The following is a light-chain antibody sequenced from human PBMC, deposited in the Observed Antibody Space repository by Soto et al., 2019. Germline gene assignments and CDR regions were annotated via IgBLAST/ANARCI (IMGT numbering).Light chain of an antibody. V-gene: IGKV3-11*01. J-gene: IGKJ1*01. CDR3: QQRSNWPWT. CDR2: DAS. CDR1: QSVSSY. Sequence: EIVLTQSPATLSLSPGERATLSCRASQSVSSYLAWYQQKPGQAPRLLIYDASNRATGIPARFSGSGSGTEFTLTISSLQSEDFAVYYCQQRSNWPWTFGQETKV.